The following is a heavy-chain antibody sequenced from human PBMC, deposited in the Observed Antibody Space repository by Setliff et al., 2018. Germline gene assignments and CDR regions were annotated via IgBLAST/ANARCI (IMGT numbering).Heavy chain of an antibody. CDR3: AYGAAGTVDY. CDR1: GGSIDSHY. V-gene: IGHV4-59*11. CDR2: IYYGGST. D-gene: IGHD6-13*01. Sequence: SETLSLTCSVSGGSIDSHYWSWIRQAPGKGLEWIGYIYYGGSTNYNPSLNSRVAISVDTSENQFSLRLNSVAAADTAVYYCAYGAAGTVDYWGQGTLVTVSS. J-gene: IGHJ4*02.